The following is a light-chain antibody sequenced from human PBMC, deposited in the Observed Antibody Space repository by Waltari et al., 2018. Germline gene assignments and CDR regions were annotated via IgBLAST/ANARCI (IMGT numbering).Light chain of an antibody. CDR3: QQLNSYPYT. J-gene: IGKJ2*01. Sequence: IQLTQSPSSLSASVGDRVTITCRASQGISSYLAWYQQKQGKAPKLLIYAASTWQSGVPSRFSGSGSGTDFTLTISSLQPEDFATYYCQQLNSYPYTFGQGTKLEIK. CDR1: QGISSY. V-gene: IGKV1-9*01. CDR2: AAS.